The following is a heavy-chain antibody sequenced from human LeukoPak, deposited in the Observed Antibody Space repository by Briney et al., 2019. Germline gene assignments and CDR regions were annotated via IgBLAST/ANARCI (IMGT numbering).Heavy chain of an antibody. CDR3: ARPGGERNDGYYFDY. CDR2: INHGGST. J-gene: IGHJ4*02. Sequence: PSETLSLTCTVSGGSISSYYWSWIRQPPGKGLEWIGEINHGGSTNYNPSLKSRVTISVDTSKNQFSLKLSSVTAADTAVYYCARPGGERNDGYYFDYWGQGTLVTVSS. V-gene: IGHV4-34*01. CDR1: GGSISSYY. D-gene: IGHD1-1*01.